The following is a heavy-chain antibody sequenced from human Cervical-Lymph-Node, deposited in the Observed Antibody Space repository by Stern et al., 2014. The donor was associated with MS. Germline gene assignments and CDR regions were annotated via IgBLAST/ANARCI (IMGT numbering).Heavy chain of an antibody. CDR3: NAWAFCGGDCPRFDF. D-gene: IGHD2-21*02. V-gene: IGHV3-15*01. J-gene: IGHJ4*02. Sequence: EVQLGESGGDLVTPGGSLRLSCTVSGISFSDAWMTWVRQVPGKGLEWVGRVKSRTDGGTTDYAAPVKGRFNISRDDSENMVYLHMNSLKTEDTGIYYCNAWAFCGGDCPRFDFWGQGSLVTVSS. CDR1: GISFSDAW. CDR2: VKSRTDGGTT.